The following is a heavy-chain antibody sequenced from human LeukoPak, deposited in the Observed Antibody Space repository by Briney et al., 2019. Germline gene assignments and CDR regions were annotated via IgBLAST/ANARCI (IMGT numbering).Heavy chain of an antibody. CDR1: GFTFSSYS. CDR3: AKDRYYDSSGYLFG. J-gene: IGHJ4*02. CDR2: ISSSSSYI. D-gene: IGHD3-22*01. V-gene: IGHV3-21*04. Sequence: GGSLRLSCAASGFTFSSYSMNWVRQAPGKGLEWVSSISSSSSYIYYADSVKGRFTISRDNSKNTLYLQMNSLRAEDTAVYYCAKDRYYDSSGYLFGWGQGTLVTVSS.